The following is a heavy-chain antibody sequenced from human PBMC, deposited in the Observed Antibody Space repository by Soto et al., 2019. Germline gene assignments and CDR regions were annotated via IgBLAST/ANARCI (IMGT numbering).Heavy chain of an antibody. Sequence: SETLSLTCTVSGGSISSGGYYWSWIRQHPGKGLEWIGYIYYSGSTYYNPSLKSRVTISVDTSKNQFSLKLSSVTAADTAVYYCARSRDGYNLRSRFDYWGQGTLVTVSS. V-gene: IGHV4-31*03. J-gene: IGHJ4*02. D-gene: IGHD5-12*01. CDR1: GGSISSGGYY. CDR2: IYYSGST. CDR3: ARSRDGYNLRSRFDY.